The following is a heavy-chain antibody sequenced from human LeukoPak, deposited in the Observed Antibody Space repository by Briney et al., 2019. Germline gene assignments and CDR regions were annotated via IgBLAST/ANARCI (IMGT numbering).Heavy chain of an antibody. CDR3: ARGLSWYGDYHRDY. CDR1: GGSFSGYY. Sequence: SETLSLTCAVYGGSFSGYYWSWIRQPPGKGLEWIGEINHSGSTNYNPSLKSRVTISVDTSKNQFSLKLSSVTAADTAVYYCARGLSWYGDYHRDYWGHGTLVTVYS. J-gene: IGHJ4*01. CDR2: INHSGST. D-gene: IGHD4-17*01. V-gene: IGHV4-34*01.